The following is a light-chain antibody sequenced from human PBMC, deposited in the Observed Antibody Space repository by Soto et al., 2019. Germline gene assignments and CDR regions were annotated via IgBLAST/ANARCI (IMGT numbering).Light chain of an antibody. J-gene: IGLJ1*01. V-gene: IGLV2-23*01. CDR3: WSYAGSSTYV. CDR1: SRDVGIYNL. CDR2: EDT. Sequence: QSVLTQPASVSGSPGQSITISCTGTSRDVGIYNLVSWYQLHPGKVPKLIIYEDTKRPSGISSRFSGSESGITAFLTISGLHAEDEAYYYCWSYAGSSTYVFGTGTKVTVL.